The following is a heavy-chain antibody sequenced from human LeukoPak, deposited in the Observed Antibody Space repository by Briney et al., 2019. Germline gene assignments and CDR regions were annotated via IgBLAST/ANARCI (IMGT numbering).Heavy chain of an antibody. J-gene: IGHJ4*02. CDR3: AKSDYYDSSGYRR. Sequence: GGSLRLSCAASGFTVSNNYMSWVRQAPGKGLEWVSAISGSGGSTYYADSVKGRFTISRDNSKNTLYLQMNSLRAEDTAVYYCAKSDYYDSSGYRRWGQGTLVTASS. CDR2: ISGSGGST. V-gene: IGHV3-23*01. CDR1: GFTVSNNY. D-gene: IGHD3-22*01.